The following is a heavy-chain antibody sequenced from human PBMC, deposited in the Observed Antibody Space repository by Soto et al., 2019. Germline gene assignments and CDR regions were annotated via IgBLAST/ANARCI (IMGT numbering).Heavy chain of an antibody. CDR2: INPKSGGT. V-gene: IGHV1-2*04. Sequence: ASVKVSCKASGYSFTDYHIHWVRQAPGQGLEWLGRINPKSGGTSTAQKFQGWVTMTTDTSISTASMELTRLTSDDTAIYYCARGDSTDCSNGVCSFFYNQEMDVWG. D-gene: IGHD2-8*01. CDR3: ARGDSTDCSNGVCSFFYNQEMDV. J-gene: IGHJ6*02. CDR1: GYSFTDYH.